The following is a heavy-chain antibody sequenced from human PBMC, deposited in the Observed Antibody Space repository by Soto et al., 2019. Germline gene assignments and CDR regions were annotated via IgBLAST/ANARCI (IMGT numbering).Heavy chain of an antibody. CDR2: IYYGGTT. CDR1: GGSLSPNY. D-gene: IGHD3-22*01. CDR3: ASLGGYYPSLAP. V-gene: IGHV4-59*08. Sequence: PSETLSLTCTVSGGSLSPNYWSWIRQPPGKGLEWIGYIYYGGTTTNNPSLNSRVAISIDTSKNQFSLTLSSVTAGDTAVSYCASLGGYYPSLAPWGKGILVPVSS. J-gene: IGHJ5*02.